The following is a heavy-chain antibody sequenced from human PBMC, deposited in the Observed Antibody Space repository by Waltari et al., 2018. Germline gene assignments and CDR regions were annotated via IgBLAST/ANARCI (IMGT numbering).Heavy chain of an antibody. J-gene: IGHJ4*02. Sequence: VQLVESGGGVVQPGRSLRLSCAASGFTFSSYAMHWVRQAPGKGLEGGAVISYDGSNKYYADSVKGRFTISRDNSKNTLYLQMNSLRAEDTAVYYCARLRLGGDDYWGQGTLVTVSS. CDR1: GFTFSSYA. CDR2: ISYDGSNK. CDR3: ARLRLGGDDY. V-gene: IGHV3-30*01. D-gene: IGHD3-16*01.